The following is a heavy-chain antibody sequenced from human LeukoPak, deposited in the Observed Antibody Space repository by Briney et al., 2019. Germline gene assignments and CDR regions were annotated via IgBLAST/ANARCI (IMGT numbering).Heavy chain of an antibody. CDR3: ARGFSYYYYYMDV. J-gene: IGHJ6*03. CDR2: IYSGGST. CDR1: GFTVSSNY. V-gene: IGHV3-66*02. Sequence: GGSLRLSCAASGFTVSSNYMSWVRQAPGKGLEWVSVIYSGGSTYYADSVKGRFTISRDNSKNTLYLQMNSLRAEDTAVYYCARGFSYYYYYMDVWGKGTTVTVSS.